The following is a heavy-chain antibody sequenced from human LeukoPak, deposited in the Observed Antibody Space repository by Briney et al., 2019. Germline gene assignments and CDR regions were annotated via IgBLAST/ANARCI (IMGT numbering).Heavy chain of an antibody. J-gene: IGHJ4*02. V-gene: IGHV3-7*03. Sequence: GGSLRLSCVASGFTFSNFWMSWVRQAPGKGLEWVANIKVDGSEKYYADSVKGRFTISRDNAENSLYLQMNSLRAEDTAVYYCARGTIVGTDFFDYWGQGTLVTVSS. CDR3: ARGTIVGTDFFDY. D-gene: IGHD1-26*01. CDR1: GFTFSNFW. CDR2: IKVDGSEK.